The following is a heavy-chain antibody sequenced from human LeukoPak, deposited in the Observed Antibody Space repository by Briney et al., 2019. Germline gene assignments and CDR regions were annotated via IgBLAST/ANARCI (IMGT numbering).Heavy chain of an antibody. CDR1: GGSISSGGYS. J-gene: IGHJ4*02. D-gene: IGHD6-13*01. CDR3: ARGDYSSSFFDY. Sequence: PSQTLSLTCAVSGGSISSGGYSWSWIRQPPGKGLEWIGYIYHSGSTCYNPSLKSRVTISVDRSKNQFSLKLSSVAAADTAVYYCARGDYSSSFFDYWGQGTLVTVSS. V-gene: IGHV4-30-2*01. CDR2: IYHSGST.